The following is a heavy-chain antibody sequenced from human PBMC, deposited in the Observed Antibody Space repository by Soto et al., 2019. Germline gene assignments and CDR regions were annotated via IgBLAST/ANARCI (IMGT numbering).Heavy chain of an antibody. V-gene: IGHV4-31*03. CDR2: FYSSGSI. D-gene: IGHD6-19*01. CDR1: GYSITAGGYY. CDR3: ARMYSSGSGWFHP. J-gene: IGHJ5*02. Sequence: SETLSLTCFVSGYSITAGGYYWSCIRHHPGKGLEWIGSFYSSGSIIYNPSLRSRVPISGDTSSNQFSMSLTSVTAADTARYYCARMYSSGSGWFHPWGQGTLVTVSS.